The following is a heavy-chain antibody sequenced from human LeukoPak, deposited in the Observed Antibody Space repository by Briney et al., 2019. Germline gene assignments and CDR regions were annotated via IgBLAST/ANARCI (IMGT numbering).Heavy chain of an antibody. Sequence: GASVKVSCKASGGTFSSYAISWVRQAPGQGLEWMGGIIPIFGTANYAQKFQGRVTITTDESTSTAYMELSSLRSEDTAVYYCARDIWGLEEYQPEIDRDAFDIWGQGTMVTVSS. CDR3: ARDIWGLEEYQPEIDRDAFDI. V-gene: IGHV1-69*05. J-gene: IGHJ3*02. D-gene: IGHD2-2*01. CDR1: GGTFSSYA. CDR2: IIPIFGTA.